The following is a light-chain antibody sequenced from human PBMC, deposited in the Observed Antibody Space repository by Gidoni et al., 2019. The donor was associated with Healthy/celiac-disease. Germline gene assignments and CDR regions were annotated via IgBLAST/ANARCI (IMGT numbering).Light chain of an antibody. J-gene: IGKJ4*02. Sequence: EIVLTQSPATLSLSPGERATLSCRPSQSVSSSLAWYQQKPGQAPRLLIYDASNRATGIPARFSGSGSGTDFTLTISSLEPEDVAVYYCQQRSNWPLTLTFGGGTKVEIK. CDR1: QSVSSS. CDR3: QQRSNWPLTLT. V-gene: IGKV3-11*01. CDR2: DAS.